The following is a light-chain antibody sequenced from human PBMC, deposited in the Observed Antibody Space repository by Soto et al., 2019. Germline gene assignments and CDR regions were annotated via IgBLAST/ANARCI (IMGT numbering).Light chain of an antibody. J-gene: IGKJ4*01. CDR3: QQYGSSPIT. CDR1: QSVSSSY. Sequence: IVLTQSPGTLSLSPGERATLSCRASQSVSSSYLAWYQQKPGQAPRLLIYGASNRATGIPDRFSGSGSGTDFTLTISRLEPEDFAVYSCQQYGSSPITFGGGAKVELK. CDR2: GAS. V-gene: IGKV3-20*01.